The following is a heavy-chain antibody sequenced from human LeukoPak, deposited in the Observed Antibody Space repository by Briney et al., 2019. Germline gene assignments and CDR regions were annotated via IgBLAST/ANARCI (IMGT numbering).Heavy chain of an antibody. CDR1: GFNFNDAA. Sequence: GGSLRLSCAASGFNFNDAAMTWVRQAPGKGLEWVSLIASSGRNTYYTDSVRGRFTISRDNSKKTLSLQMNSLRVEDTAIYYCAKDIQLSAWSLGTMVTVSS. CDR2: IASSGRNT. D-gene: IGHD5-24*01. V-gene: IGHV3-23*01. J-gene: IGHJ3*01. CDR3: AKDIQLSA.